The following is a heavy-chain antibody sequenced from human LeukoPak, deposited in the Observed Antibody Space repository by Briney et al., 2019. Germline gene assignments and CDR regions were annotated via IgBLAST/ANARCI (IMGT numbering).Heavy chain of an antibody. CDR3: ARESRAAAGPSYYYYYYMDV. D-gene: IGHD6-13*01. J-gene: IGHJ6*03. CDR1: GGSISSSSYY. Sequence: SETLSLTCTVSGGSISSSSYYWGWIRQPPGKGLEWIGSIYYSGSTYYNPSLKSRVTISVDTSKNQFSLKLSSVTAADTAVYYCARESRAAAGPSYYYYYYMDVWGKGTTVTVSS. CDR2: IYYSGST. V-gene: IGHV4-39*07.